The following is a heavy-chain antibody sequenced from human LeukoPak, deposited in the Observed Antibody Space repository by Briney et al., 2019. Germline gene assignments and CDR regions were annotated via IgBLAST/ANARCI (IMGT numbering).Heavy chain of an antibody. CDR3: ARNQRRLDY. CDR1: GFTFSTYW. V-gene: IGHV3-7*01. Sequence: GGSLRLSCAASGFTFSTYWMSWVRQAPGKGLELVANIKQDGSEKYYVDSVKGRFTISRDNNAKNSLYLQLNSLRADDAAVYYCARNQRRLDYWGQGALVTVSS. J-gene: IGHJ4*02. CDR2: IKQDGSEK. D-gene: IGHD1-14*01.